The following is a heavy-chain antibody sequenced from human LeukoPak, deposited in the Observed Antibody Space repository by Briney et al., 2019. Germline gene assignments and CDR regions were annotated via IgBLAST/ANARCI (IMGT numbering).Heavy chain of an antibody. D-gene: IGHD2-2*01. CDR1: GYTFTSFG. J-gene: IGHJ6*03. Sequence: ASVKVSCKASGYTFTSFGISWVRQAPGQGLEWMGWISAYNGNTNYAQKLQGRVTMTTDTSTSTAYMELRSLRSDDTAVYYCARQGRSTSPSSYYYYYYMDVWGKGTTITVSS. V-gene: IGHV1-18*01. CDR2: ISAYNGNT. CDR3: ARQGRSTSPSSYYYYYYMDV.